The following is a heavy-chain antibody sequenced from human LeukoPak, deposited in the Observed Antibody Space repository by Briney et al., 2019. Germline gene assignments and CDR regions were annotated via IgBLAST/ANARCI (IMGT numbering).Heavy chain of an antibody. CDR1: GGTFSSYA. V-gene: IGHV1-69*05. CDR2: SIPILGTA. D-gene: IGHD6-6*01. Sequence: SVKVSCKASGGTFSSYAISWVRQAPGQGLEWMGGSIPILGTANYAQKFQGGVTITTDASTSTDYMELRSLRYEDTAVYYCARAISIAARRCYWFDPWGQGTLVTVSS. CDR3: ARAISIAARRCYWFDP. J-gene: IGHJ5*02.